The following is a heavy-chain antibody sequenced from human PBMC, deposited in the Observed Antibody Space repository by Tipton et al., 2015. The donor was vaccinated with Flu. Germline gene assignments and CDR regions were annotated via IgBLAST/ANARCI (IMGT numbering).Heavy chain of an antibody. J-gene: IGHJ4*02. CDR2: IYPDDSET. V-gene: IGHV5-51*01. Sequence: QLVQSGAEVRRSGESLKISCKGLGYNFSRHRIGWVRQRPGKGLEWMGFIYPDDSETGSSPAFQGQVTMSVDRSTSTAFLQWSSLRASDSAIYYCARRRTAAVGSDLDFWGQGTPVTVSP. CDR1: GYNFSRHR. D-gene: IGHD5-12*01. CDR3: ARRRTAAVGSDLDF.